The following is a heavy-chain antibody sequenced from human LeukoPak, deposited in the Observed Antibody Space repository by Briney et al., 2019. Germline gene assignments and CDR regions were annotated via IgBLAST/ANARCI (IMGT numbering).Heavy chain of an antibody. CDR3: AKEGPVDELDY. Sequence: GGSLRLSCAASGFTFSTNGMHWVRQAPGKGLEWVAFLSYDGSDKYYADSVKGRFTISRDSSKNTLYLLINSLRPEDTAIYYCAKEGPVDELDYWGQGTLVTVSS. J-gene: IGHJ4*02. V-gene: IGHV3-30*02. CDR2: LSYDGSDK. CDR1: GFTFSTNG. D-gene: IGHD1-7*01.